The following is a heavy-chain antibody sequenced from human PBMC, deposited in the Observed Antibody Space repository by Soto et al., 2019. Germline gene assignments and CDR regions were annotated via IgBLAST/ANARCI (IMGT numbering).Heavy chain of an antibody. Sequence: EVQLLESGGGSVHPGESLRLSCAASGFTFSDYAMAWVRQAPGKGLEWVSSASGSGSGTYYADSVKGRFTISRDNSKNRWVRDVTNLRAGDTALYFCAKGRPGVAAAPDSWGQGTLVTVSS. D-gene: IGHD2-21*01. CDR2: ASGSGSGT. CDR3: AKGRPGVAAAPDS. CDR1: GFTFSDYA. J-gene: IGHJ4*02. V-gene: IGHV3-23*01.